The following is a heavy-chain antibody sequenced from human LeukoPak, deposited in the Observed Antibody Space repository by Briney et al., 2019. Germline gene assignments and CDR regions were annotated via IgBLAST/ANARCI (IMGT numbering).Heavy chain of an antibody. J-gene: IGHJ6*02. CDR1: NGSISSGGYY. V-gene: IGHV4-61*08. Sequence: PSETLSLTCTVSNGSISSGGYYWSWIRQHPGKGLEWIGYIYYSGSTNYNPSLKSRVTISVDTSKNQFSLKLSSVTAADTAVYYCAREGKYDYVWGSYRYKGYGMDVWGQGTTVTVSS. D-gene: IGHD3-16*02. CDR2: IYYSGST. CDR3: AREGKYDYVWGSYRYKGYGMDV.